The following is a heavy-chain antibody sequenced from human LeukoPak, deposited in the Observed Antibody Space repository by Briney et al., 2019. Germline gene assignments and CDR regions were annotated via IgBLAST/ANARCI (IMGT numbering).Heavy chain of an antibody. D-gene: IGHD6-13*01. CDR1: GYTFTSYG. CDR3: AKDPEHRAAAGAEYFQH. V-gene: IGHV1-18*01. J-gene: IGHJ1*01. CDR2: ISAYNGNT. Sequence: ASVKVSCKASGYTFTSYGISWVRQAPGQGLEWMGWISAYNGNTNYAQKLQGRVTMTTDTSTSTAYMELRSLRSDDTAVYYCAKDPEHRAAAGAEYFQHWGQGTLVTVSS.